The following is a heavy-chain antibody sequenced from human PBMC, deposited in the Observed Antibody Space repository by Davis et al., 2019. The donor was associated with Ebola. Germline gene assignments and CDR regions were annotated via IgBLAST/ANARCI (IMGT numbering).Heavy chain of an antibody. V-gene: IGHV4-59*01. CDR1: GGSISSYY. CDR2: IYYSGST. D-gene: IGHD6-19*01. Sequence: PSETLSLTCTVSGGSISSYYWSWIRQPPGKGLEWIGYIYYSGSTNYNPSLKSRVTISVDTSKNQFSLKLSSVTAADTAVYYCARASGWRTLFDYWGQGTLVTVSS. CDR3: ARASGWRTLFDY. J-gene: IGHJ4*02.